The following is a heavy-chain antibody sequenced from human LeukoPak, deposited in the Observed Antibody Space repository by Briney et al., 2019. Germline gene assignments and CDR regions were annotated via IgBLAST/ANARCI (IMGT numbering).Heavy chain of an antibody. Sequence: SETLSLTCTVPGGSISSGDYYWSWIRQPPGKGLEWIGYIYYSGSTYYNPSLKSRVTISVDTSKNQFSLKLSSVTAADTAVYYCARALGLSDHDHYYYYYGMDVWGQGTTVTVSS. D-gene: IGHD5-12*01. CDR3: ARALGLSDHDHYYYYYGMDV. J-gene: IGHJ6*02. V-gene: IGHV4-30-4*01. CDR1: GGSISSGDYY. CDR2: IYYSGST.